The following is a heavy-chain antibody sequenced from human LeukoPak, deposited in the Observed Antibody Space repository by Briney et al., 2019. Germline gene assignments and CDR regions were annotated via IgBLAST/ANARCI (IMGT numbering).Heavy chain of an antibody. V-gene: IGHV3-48*03. J-gene: IGHJ6*02. CDR2: IRSSDSTV. D-gene: IGHD5-18*01. CDR3: ARRLPYYGMDV. CDR1: GFTFSSYE. Sequence: GGSLRLSCAASGFTFSSYEMNWVRQAPGKGLEWLSYIRSSDSTVHYADSVKGRFTISRDNAKNSLFLQMNSLRAEDTAVYYCARRLPYYGMDVCGQGNTVTVSS.